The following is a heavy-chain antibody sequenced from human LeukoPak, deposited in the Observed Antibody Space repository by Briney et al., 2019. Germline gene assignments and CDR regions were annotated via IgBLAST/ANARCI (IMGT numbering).Heavy chain of an antibody. V-gene: IGHV4-61*02. Sequence: PSQTLSLTCNVSGGSISSGSDYWSWIRQPAGKGLEWIGRIYTSGSTNYNPSLKSRVTISVDTSKNQFSLKLTSVTAADTAVYYCARESLGPPYYFDYRGQGTLVTVSS. CDR2: IYTSGST. J-gene: IGHJ4*02. CDR3: ARESLGPPYYFDY. D-gene: IGHD1-26*01. CDR1: GGSISSGSDY.